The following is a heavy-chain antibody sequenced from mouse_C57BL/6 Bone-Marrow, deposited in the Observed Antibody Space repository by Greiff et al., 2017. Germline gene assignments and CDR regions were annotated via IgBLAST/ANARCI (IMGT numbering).Heavy chain of an antibody. CDR3: ARDAYYYGSPYNFDF. V-gene: IGHV5-4*01. CDR1: GFTFSSYA. CDR2: ISDGGSYT. J-gene: IGHJ2*01. Sequence: EVKLVESGGGLVKPGGSLKLSCAASGFTFSSYAMSWVRQTPEKRLEWVATISDGGSYTYYPDNVQGRFTISRDNAKNNLYLQMSHLKSEDTAMYYCARDAYYYGSPYNFDFWGQGTTLTVSS. D-gene: IGHD1-1*01.